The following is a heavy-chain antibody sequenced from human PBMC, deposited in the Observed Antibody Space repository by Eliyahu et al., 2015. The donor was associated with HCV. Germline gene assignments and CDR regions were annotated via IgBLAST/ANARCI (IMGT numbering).Heavy chain of an antibody. CDR3: AKTGAPRYYGSGLSRYYYYYMDV. CDR2: ISYDGSNK. J-gene: IGHJ6*03. V-gene: IGHV3-30*18. D-gene: IGHD3-10*01. Sequence: GLEWVAVISYDGSNKYYADSVKGRFTISRDNSKNTLYLQMNSLRAEDTAVYYCAKTGAPRYYGSGLSRYYYYYMDVWGKGTTVTVSS.